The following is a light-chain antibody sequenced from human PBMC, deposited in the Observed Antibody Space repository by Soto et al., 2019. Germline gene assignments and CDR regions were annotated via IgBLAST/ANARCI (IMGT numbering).Light chain of an antibody. J-gene: IGKJ2*01. Sequence: EIVLTQSPATLSLSPGERATLSCRASQSVSSYLAWYQQKPGQAPRLLIYDASNRATGIPARFSGSGSGTDFTLTISRLEPEDFAVYCCQHRSRWPPTFGQGTKLEIK. CDR2: DAS. CDR1: QSVSSY. CDR3: QHRSRWPPT. V-gene: IGKV3-11*01.